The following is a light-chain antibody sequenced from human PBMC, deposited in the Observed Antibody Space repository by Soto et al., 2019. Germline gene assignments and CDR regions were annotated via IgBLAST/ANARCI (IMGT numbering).Light chain of an antibody. CDR3: QQYNDWPPLT. J-gene: IGKJ4*01. V-gene: IGKV3D-15*01. CDR1: QSVSRN. Sequence: EIVMTQSPAILSLSPGERATLSCRASQSVSRNVAWYQQKPGQAPRLLISEASTRAPGIPARFSGSGSGTESSLTISSLQSEDFALYYCQQYNDWPPLTFGGGTKVEI. CDR2: EAS.